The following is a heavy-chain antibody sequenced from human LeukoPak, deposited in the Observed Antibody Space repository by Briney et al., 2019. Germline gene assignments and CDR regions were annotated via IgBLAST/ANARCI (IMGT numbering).Heavy chain of an antibody. CDR1: GYTLTELS. CDR3: ARGVQERLPYDFWSGYREPYYYYGMDV. V-gene: IGHV1-24*01. D-gene: IGHD3-3*01. J-gene: IGHJ6*02. CDR2: FDPEDGET. Sequence: GASVKVSCKVSGYTLTELSMHWVRQAPGEGLEWMGGFDPEDGETIYAQKFQGRVTMTEDTSTDTAYMELSSLRSEDTAVYYCARGVQERLPYDFWSGYREPYYYYGMDVWGQGTTVTVSS.